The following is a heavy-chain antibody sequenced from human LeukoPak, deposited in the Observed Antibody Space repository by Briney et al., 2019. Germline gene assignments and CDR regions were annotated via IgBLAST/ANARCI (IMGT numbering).Heavy chain of an antibody. Sequence: PGGSLRLSCAASGFTFSSYAMSWVRQAPGKGLEWVSAISGSGGSTYYADSVKGRFTISRDNSKNTLYPQMNSLRAEDTAVYYCAKTNARFIAAAGRFFYMDVWGKGTTVTVSS. CDR3: AKTNARFIAAAGRFFYMDV. D-gene: IGHD6-13*01. CDR2: ISGSGGST. J-gene: IGHJ6*03. CDR1: GFTFSSYA. V-gene: IGHV3-23*01.